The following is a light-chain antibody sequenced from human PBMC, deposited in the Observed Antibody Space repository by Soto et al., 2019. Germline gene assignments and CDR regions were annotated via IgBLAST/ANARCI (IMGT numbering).Light chain of an antibody. CDR2: GAS. Sequence: EIVMTQSPATLSVSPGERATLSCRASQSVSSNLAWYQQKPGQAPRLLIYGASTRATGIPARFSGSGSGTEFTLTISSLQSEDLAVYYCQQYNNWPMYTFGQGTKLEMK. CDR3: QQYNNWPMYT. J-gene: IGKJ2*01. CDR1: QSVSSN. V-gene: IGKV3-15*01.